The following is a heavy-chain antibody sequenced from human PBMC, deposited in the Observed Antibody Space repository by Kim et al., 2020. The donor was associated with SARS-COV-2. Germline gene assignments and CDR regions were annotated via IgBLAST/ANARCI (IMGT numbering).Heavy chain of an antibody. Sequence: ASVKVSCKASGYTFTSYAMHWVRQAPGQRLEWMGWINAGNGNTKYSQKFQGRVTITRDTSASTAYMELSSLRSEDTAVYYCARGGSDYDILTGQYYFDYWGQGTLVTVSS. CDR3: ARGGSDYDILTGQYYFDY. J-gene: IGHJ4*02. CDR1: GYTFTSYA. V-gene: IGHV1-3*01. CDR2: INAGNGNT. D-gene: IGHD3-9*01.